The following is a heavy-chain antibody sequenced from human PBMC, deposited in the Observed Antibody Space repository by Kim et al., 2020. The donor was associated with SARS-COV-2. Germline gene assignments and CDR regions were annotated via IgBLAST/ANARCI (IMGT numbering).Heavy chain of an antibody. D-gene: IGHD2-15*01. Sequence: ASVKVSCKASGYTFTSYGISWVRQAPGQGLEWMGWISAYNGNTNYAQKLQGRVTMTTDTSTSTAYMELRSLRSDDTAVYYCARDSANYCSGGSCYYYYYGMAVWGRGTAFTVSS. J-gene: IGHJ6*02. CDR3: ARDSANYCSGGSCYYYYYGMAV. V-gene: IGHV1-18*01. CDR2: ISAYNGNT. CDR1: GYTFTSYG.